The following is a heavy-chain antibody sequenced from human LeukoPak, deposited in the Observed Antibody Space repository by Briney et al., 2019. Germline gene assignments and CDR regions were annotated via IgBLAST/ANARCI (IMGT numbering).Heavy chain of an antibody. V-gene: IGHV3-48*02. CDR1: GFTFSSYN. CDR2: ISSSSSTI. J-gene: IGHJ2*01. CDR3: ARDLGNSQTSPQPYFGL. Sequence: GGSLRLSCAASGFTFSSYNMNWVRQAPGKGLEWVSYISSSSSTIYYADSVKGRFTISRDNAKNSLYLQMNNLRDEDSAVYYCARDLGNSQTSPQPYFGLWGRGTLVTVSS. D-gene: IGHD5-12*01.